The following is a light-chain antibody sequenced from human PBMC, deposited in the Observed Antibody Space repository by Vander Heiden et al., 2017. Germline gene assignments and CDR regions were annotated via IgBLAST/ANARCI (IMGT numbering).Light chain of an antibody. CDR2: AAS. V-gene: IGKV1-8*01. Sequence: AIQLTQSPSSFSASTGDRVTITCRASQGISSYLAWYQQNPGKAPKLLIYAASTLQSGVPSRFSGSGSGTEFTLTISSLQPEDFATYYCQQFYNYPPTFGQGTRLEMK. J-gene: IGKJ5*01. CDR1: QGISSY. CDR3: QQFYNYPPT.